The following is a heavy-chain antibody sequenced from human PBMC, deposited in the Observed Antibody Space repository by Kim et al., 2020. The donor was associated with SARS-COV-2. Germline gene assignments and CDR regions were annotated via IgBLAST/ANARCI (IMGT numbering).Heavy chain of an antibody. D-gene: IGHD3-3*01. CDR2: IYHSGST. CDR1: GYSISSGYY. V-gene: IGHV4-38-2*02. Sequence: SETLSLTCTVSGYSISSGYYWGWIRQPPGKGLEWIGSIYHSGSTYYNPSLKSRVTISVDTSKNQFSLKLSSVTAADTAVYYCARGSPGSLEWWIWGQGTMVTVSS. J-gene: IGHJ3*02. CDR3: ARGSPGSLEWWI.